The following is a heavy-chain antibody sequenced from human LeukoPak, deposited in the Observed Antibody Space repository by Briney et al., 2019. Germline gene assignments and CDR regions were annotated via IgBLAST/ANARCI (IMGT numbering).Heavy chain of an antibody. CDR3: AGTYDYDAFNI. Sequence: PGGSLRLSCAASGFTFSSYAMSWVRQAPGKGLEWVSAISGSGDSTYYGDSVKGRFTISRDNSKNTLYLQMNSLRAEDTAVYYCAGTYDYDAFNIWGQGTMVTVSS. CDR1: GFTFSSYA. J-gene: IGHJ3*02. D-gene: IGHD3-3*01. CDR2: ISGSGDST. V-gene: IGHV3-23*01.